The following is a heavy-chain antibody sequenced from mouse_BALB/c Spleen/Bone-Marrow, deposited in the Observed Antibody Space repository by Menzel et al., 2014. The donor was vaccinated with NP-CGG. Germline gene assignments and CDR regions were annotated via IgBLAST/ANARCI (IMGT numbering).Heavy chain of an antibody. CDR1: GYTFTDYA. D-gene: IGHD1-1*02. V-gene: IGHV1-67*01. Sequence: QFHVKQPGPELVRPGVSVKISCKGSGYTFTDYAMHWVKQSHAKSLEWIGVISTYSGNTNYNQKFKGKATMTVDKSSNLAYMVLDRLTSEDAAIYYCAREVVWFSCWGQGTLVTGSA. CDR2: ISTYSGNT. J-gene: IGHJ3*01. CDR3: AREVVWFSC.